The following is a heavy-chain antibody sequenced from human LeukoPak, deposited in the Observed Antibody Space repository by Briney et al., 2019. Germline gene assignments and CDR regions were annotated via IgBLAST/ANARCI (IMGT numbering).Heavy chain of an antibody. J-gene: IGHJ4*02. Sequence: GGSLRLSCAASGFTFSNYNMNWVRPAPGTGLEWVSSISSSSSYIYYADSVKGRFTISRDNAKNSLYLQMNSLRAEDTAVYYCARDHLDFDYWGQGTLVTVSS. CDR2: ISSSSSYI. CDR3: ARDHLDFDY. CDR1: GFTFSNYN. V-gene: IGHV3-21*01.